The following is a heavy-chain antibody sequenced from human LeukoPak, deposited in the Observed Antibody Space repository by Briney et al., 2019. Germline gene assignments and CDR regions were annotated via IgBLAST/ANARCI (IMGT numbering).Heavy chain of an antibody. J-gene: IGHJ3*02. CDR3: ARDHEEQRHDAFDI. Sequence: SGGSLRLSCAASGFTVSSNYMSWVRQAPGKGLEWVSVIYSGGSTYYADSVKGRFTISRGNSKNTLYLQMNSLRAEDTAVYYCARDHEEQRHDAFDIWGQGTMVTVSS. CDR1: GFTVSSNY. V-gene: IGHV3-66*01. D-gene: IGHD6-25*01. CDR2: IYSGGST.